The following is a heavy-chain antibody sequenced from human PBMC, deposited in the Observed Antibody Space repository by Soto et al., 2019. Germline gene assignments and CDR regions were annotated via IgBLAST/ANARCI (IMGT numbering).Heavy chain of an antibody. CDR2: IYYSGST. D-gene: IGHD6-6*01. CDR3: AKSHHLSIAARQRHYYYYYGMDV. V-gene: IGHV4-39*01. Sequence: SETLSLTCTVSGGSISSSSYYWGWIRQPPGKGLEWIGSIYYSGSTYYNPSLKSRVTISVDTSKNTLYLQMNSLRAEDTAVYYCAKSHHLSIAARQRHYYYYYGMDVWGQGNTVTV. J-gene: IGHJ6*02. CDR1: GGSISSSSYY.